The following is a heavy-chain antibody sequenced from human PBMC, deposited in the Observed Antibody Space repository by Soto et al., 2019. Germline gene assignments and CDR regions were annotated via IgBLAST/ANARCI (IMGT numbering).Heavy chain of an antibody. D-gene: IGHD6-19*01. Sequence: SETLSLTCTVSGGSISSYYWSWIRQPPGKGLEWIGYIYYSGSTNYNPSLKSRVTISVDTSKNQFSLKLSSVTAADTAVYYCARLWGGWLELFYFDYWGQGTLVTVSS. CDR1: GGSISSYY. V-gene: IGHV4-59*08. J-gene: IGHJ4*02. CDR2: IYYSGST. CDR3: ARLWGGWLELFYFDY.